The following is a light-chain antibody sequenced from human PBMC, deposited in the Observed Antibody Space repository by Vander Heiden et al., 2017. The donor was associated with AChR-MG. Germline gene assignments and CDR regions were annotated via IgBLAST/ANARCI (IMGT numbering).Light chain of an antibody. V-gene: IGLV6-57*03. CDR2: EDK. Sequence: FMLTQPHPVSEPPRQTLTLSCARSSGTIASNYVQWYQQRPGSAPTTVIFEDKQRAPGVPDRFSASIDSSSNTATLTISGLESEDEADYYCQAYGGTFWVFGGGTKLTVL. CDR1: SGTIASNY. CDR3: QAYGGTFWV. J-gene: IGLJ3*02.